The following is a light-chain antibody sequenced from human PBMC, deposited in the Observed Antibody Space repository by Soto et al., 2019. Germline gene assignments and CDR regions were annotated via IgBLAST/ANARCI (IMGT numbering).Light chain of an antibody. CDR1: QSLLHSNGYNY. CDR3: MRSLQSPWT. Sequence: DIVMTQSPLSLPVTPGEPASISCRSGQSLLHSNGYNYLDWYLQRPGLSPQLLIYLGSNRASGVPDRFSGSGSGTDVTLKITRVEAEDVGAYYCMRSLQSPWTFGQGTKVEIK. J-gene: IGKJ1*01. CDR2: LGS. V-gene: IGKV2-28*01.